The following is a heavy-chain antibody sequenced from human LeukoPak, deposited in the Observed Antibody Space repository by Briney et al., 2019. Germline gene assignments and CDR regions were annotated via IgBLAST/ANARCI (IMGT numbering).Heavy chain of an antibody. D-gene: IGHD6-6*01. Sequence: SETLSLTCTVSGGSISSYYWSWIRQPPGKGLEWIGYIYYSGSTNYNPSLKSRVTISVDTSKNQFSLKLSSVTAADTAVYYCARDVKYSSSYFDYWGQGTLVTVSS. CDR2: IYYSGST. J-gene: IGHJ4*02. V-gene: IGHV4-59*12. CDR3: ARDVKYSSSYFDY. CDR1: GGSISSYY.